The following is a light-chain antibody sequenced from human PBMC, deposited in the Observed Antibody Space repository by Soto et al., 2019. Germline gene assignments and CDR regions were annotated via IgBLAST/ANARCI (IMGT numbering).Light chain of an antibody. CDR3: QQSSNIPWT. Sequence: DIQMTQSPSSLSASVGDSVTITCRTSQHVDRYLSWYQQIPGRAPKLLIYSASSLVSGVPPRFRGSASGTELTLSISSLQREDFATYFCQQSSNIPWTFG. J-gene: IGKJ1*01. CDR2: SAS. V-gene: IGKV1-39*01. CDR1: QHVDRY.